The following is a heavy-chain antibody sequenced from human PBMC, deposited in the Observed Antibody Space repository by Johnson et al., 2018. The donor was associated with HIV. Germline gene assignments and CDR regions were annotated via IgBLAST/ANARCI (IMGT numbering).Heavy chain of an antibody. V-gene: IGHV3-74*02. CDR2: ISGDGSSS. J-gene: IGHJ3*02. CDR3: ASQGAPAFDI. CDR1: GFTISTFW. Sequence: VQLVESGGALVQPGGSLRLSCEVSGFTISTFWMHWVRQVPGKGLMWVSRISGDGSSSSYADSVKGRFTVSRDNSKNSLYLQMNSLRAEDTALYYCASQGAPAFDIWGQGTMVTVSS.